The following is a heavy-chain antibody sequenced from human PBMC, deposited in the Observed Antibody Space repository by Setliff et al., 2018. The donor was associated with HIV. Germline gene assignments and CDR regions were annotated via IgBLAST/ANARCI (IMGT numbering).Heavy chain of an antibody. CDR2: IKQDESEE. CDR1: GFTFSSHW. V-gene: IGHV3-7*03. D-gene: IGHD4-17*01. J-gene: IGHJ4*02. CDR3: TKGVQRLRPYYFDS. Sequence: PGGSLRLSCAASGFTFSSHWMSWVRQAPGKGLEWVANIKQDESEEWYADSVMGRFTISRDNSKNTLYLQMNSLRVEDTAIYYCTKGVQRLRPYYFDSWGQGTLVTVSS.